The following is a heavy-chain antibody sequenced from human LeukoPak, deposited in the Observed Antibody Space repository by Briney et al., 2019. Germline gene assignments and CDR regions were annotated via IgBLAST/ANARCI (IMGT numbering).Heavy chain of an antibody. CDR3: VRSLSTLSKKDGDY. CDR1: GYTFTSYG. D-gene: IGHD1-1*01. Sequence: ASEKVSCKASGYTFTSYGISWVRQAPGQGLEWMGWISTYNDDTNYAQKLQGRVTMTTDTSTNTAYMELRSLRSDDTAVYYCVRSLSTLSKKDGDYWGQGTLVTVSP. V-gene: IGHV1-18*01. J-gene: IGHJ4*02. CDR2: ISTYNDDT.